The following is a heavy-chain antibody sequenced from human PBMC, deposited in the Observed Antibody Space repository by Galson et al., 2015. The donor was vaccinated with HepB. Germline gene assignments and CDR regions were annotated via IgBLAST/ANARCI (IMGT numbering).Heavy chain of an antibody. D-gene: IGHD3-3*01. Sequence: SLRLSCAASGFTFSAYSMNWVRQAPGKGLEWISYMSSSLTTIYYSDAVEGRFTISRDNDKNSLFLQMDSLRDEDTAVYYCARARLRFLEWSFQDGALDIWGRGTTVIVSS. CDR2: MSSSLTTI. J-gene: IGHJ3*02. CDR1: GFTFSAYS. V-gene: IGHV3-48*02. CDR3: ARARLRFLEWSFQDGALDI.